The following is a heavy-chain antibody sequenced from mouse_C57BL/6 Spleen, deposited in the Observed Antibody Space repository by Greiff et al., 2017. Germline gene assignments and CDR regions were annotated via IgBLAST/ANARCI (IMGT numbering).Heavy chain of an antibody. V-gene: IGHV1-52*01. CDR2: IDPSDSET. J-gene: IGHJ4*01. Sequence: QVQLQQPGAELVRPGSSVKLSCKASGYTFTSYWMHWVKQRPIQGLEWIGNIDPSDSETHYNQKFKDKATLTVDKSSSTAYMQLSSLTSEDSAVYYCARAYGNAMDYWGQGTSVTFSS. D-gene: IGHD1-1*01. CDR3: ARAYGNAMDY. CDR1: GYTFTSYW.